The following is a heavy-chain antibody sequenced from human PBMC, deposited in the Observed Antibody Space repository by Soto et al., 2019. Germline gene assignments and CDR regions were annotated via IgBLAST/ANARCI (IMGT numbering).Heavy chain of an antibody. Sequence: SETLSLTCTVSGGSINSNNYYWAWIRQTPGKGLAWIGSIYYDGTTYYNTSLKSRVTISRDTSKNQFSLRLTSMTAADTAVYYCAKVVIAATRHTDFDSWGQGTLVPVSS. CDR2: IYYDGTT. D-gene: IGHD2-15*01. J-gene: IGHJ4*02. CDR3: AKVVIAATRHTDFDS. V-gene: IGHV4-39*02. CDR1: GGSINSNNYY.